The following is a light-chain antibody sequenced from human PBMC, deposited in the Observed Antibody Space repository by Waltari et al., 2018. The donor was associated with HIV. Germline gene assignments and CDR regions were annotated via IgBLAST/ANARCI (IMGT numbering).Light chain of an antibody. CDR1: QNLLHSNGNNY. Sequence: IVLTQSPVSLPVTPGEPASISCRSSQNLLHSNGNNYLEWYVQRQGQSPQRLIYLGTGRASGVPDRLSGRGSGTDFTLRFSRVAAEDVGVYYCMQSLQSPWTFGQGTQVEI. V-gene: IGKV2-28*01. CDR2: LGT. CDR3: MQSLQSPWT. J-gene: IGKJ1*01.